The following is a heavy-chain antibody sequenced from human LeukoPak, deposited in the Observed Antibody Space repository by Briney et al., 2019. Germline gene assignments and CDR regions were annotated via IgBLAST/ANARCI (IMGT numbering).Heavy chain of an antibody. Sequence: PSETLSLTCTVSGGSLSTYYWSWIRQPPGKGLEWIGYIYYSGSTYYNPSLKSRVTISVDTSKNQFSLKLSSVTAADTAVYYCAIDHQGYFDYWGQGTLVTVSS. V-gene: IGHV4-59*08. J-gene: IGHJ4*03. CDR1: GGSLSTYY. CDR2: IYYSGST. CDR3: AIDHQGYFDY.